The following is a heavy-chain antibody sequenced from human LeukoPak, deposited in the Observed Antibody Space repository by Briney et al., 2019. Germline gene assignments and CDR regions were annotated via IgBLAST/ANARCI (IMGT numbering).Heavy chain of an antibody. CDR3: ARSVTMIVVDVVFDY. V-gene: IGHV3-21*01. J-gene: IGHJ4*02. CDR2: ISSSSSYI. CDR1: GFTFSSYS. Sequence: GGSLRLSCAASGFTFSSYSMNWVRQAPGKGLEWVSSISSSSSYIYYADSVKGRFTISRDNAKNSLYLQVNSLRAEDTAVYYCARSVTMIVVDVVFDYWGQGTMVTVSS. D-gene: IGHD3-22*01.